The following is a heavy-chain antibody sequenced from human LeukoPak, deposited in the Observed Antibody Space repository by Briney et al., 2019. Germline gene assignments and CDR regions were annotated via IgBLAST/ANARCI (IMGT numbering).Heavy chain of an antibody. D-gene: IGHD6-13*01. J-gene: IGHJ4*02. CDR2: ISSSGSTI. CDR1: GFTFSSYE. Sequence: GGSLRLSCAASGFTFSSYEMNWVRQAPGKGLXXXXXISSSGSTIYYADSVKGRFTISRDNAKNSLYLQMNSLRAEDTAVYYCARDPTSIAAAGSFDYWGQGTLVTVSS. CDR3: ARDPTSIAAAGSFDY. V-gene: IGHV3-48*03.